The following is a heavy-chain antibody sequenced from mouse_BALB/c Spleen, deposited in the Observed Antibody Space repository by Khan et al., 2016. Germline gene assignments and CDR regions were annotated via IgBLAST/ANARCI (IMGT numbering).Heavy chain of an antibody. Sequence: VQLQESGAELARPGASVKLSCKASGYTFTDYYINWVKQRTGQGLEWIGEIYPGSGNTYYNEKFKGKAKLTADKSSSTAYMQLSSLTSEDSAVYFCARSFYYGSYFDYWGQGTTLTVSS. CDR3: ARSFYYGSYFDY. D-gene: IGHD2-2*01. CDR2: IYPGSGNT. V-gene: IGHV1-76*01. CDR1: GYTFTDYY. J-gene: IGHJ2*01.